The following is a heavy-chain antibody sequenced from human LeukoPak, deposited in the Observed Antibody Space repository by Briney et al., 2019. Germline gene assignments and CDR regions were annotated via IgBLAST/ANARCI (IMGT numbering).Heavy chain of an antibody. Sequence: GASVKVSCKASGGTFSSYAISWVRQAPGQGLEWMGRIIPILGIANYAQKFQGRVTITADKSTSTAYMELSSLRSEDTAVYYCARDFPYHSGRGWGSYRPFDYWGQGTLVTVSS. V-gene: IGHV1-69*04. CDR1: GGTFSSYA. CDR3: ARDFPYHSGRGWGSYRPFDY. D-gene: IGHD3-16*02. CDR2: IIPILGIA. J-gene: IGHJ4*02.